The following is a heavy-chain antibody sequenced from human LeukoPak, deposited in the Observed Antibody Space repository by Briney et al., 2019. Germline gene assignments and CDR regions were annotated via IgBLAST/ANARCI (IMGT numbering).Heavy chain of an antibody. V-gene: IGHV1-8*03. D-gene: IGHD4-23*01. CDR1: GYTFTSYD. CDR2: MNPNSGNT. CDR3: ARSPTTVVTPPNWFDP. Sequence: SVKVSCKASGYTFTSYDINWVQQATGQGLEWMGWMNPNSGNTGYAQKFQGRVTITRNTSISTAYMELSSLRSEDTAVYYCARSPTTVVTPPNWFDPWGQGTLVTVSS. J-gene: IGHJ5*02.